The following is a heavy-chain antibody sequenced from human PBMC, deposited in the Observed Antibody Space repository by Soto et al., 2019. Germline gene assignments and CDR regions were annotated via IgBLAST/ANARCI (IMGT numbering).Heavy chain of an antibody. Sequence: QVQLVESGGGLVKPGGSLRLSCAASGFTFSDYYMSWIRQAPGKGLEWVSYISSSGSTIYYADSVKGRFTISRDNAKNSLYLQMNSLRAEDTAVYYCARDLSVYDSRTNPPRKNIGGWFDPWGQGTLVTVSS. CDR3: ARDLSVYDSRTNPPRKNIGGWFDP. CDR2: ISSSGSTI. J-gene: IGHJ5*02. D-gene: IGHD3-10*01. V-gene: IGHV3-11*01. CDR1: GFTFSDYY.